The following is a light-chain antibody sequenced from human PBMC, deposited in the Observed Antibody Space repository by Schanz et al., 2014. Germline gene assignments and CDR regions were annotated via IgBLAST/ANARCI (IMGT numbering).Light chain of an antibody. Sequence: QSVLTQPPSASGTPGQSVTISCSGSSSNIATNTVSWYQHLPGTAPKLLIYNNDQRPSGVPDRFSGSKSGTSASLAISGLRSEDDTDYYCAAWDESLNGVVFGGGTKLTVL. V-gene: IGLV1-44*01. CDR1: SSNIATNT. CDR3: AAWDESLNGVV. CDR2: NND. J-gene: IGLJ2*01.